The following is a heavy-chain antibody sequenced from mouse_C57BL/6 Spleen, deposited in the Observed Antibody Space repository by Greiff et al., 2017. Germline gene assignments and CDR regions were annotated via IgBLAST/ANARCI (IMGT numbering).Heavy chain of an antibody. D-gene: IGHD2-12*01. CDR2: INPNNGGT. Sequence: EVQLQQSGPELVKPGASVKIPCKASGYTFTDYNMDWVKQSHGKSLEWIGDINPNNGGTIYNQKFKGKATLTVDKSSSTAYMELRSLTSEDTAVYYCARGNDDFHWYFDVWGTGTTVTVSS. CDR3: ARGNDDFHWYFDV. V-gene: IGHV1-18*01. J-gene: IGHJ1*03. CDR1: GYTFTDYN.